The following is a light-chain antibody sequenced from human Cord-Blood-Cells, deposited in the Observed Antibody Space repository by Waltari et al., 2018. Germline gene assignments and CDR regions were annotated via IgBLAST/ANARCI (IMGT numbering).Light chain of an antibody. Sequence: DIQMTQSPSSLSASVGVRVTITCRASQSISSYLNWYQQKPGKAPKLLIYAASSLQSGVPSRFSGSGSGTDFTLTISSLQPEDFATYYCQQSYSTPYSFGQWTKLEIK. J-gene: IGKJ2*03. V-gene: IGKV1-39*01. CDR2: AAS. CDR3: QQSYSTPYS. CDR1: QSISSY.